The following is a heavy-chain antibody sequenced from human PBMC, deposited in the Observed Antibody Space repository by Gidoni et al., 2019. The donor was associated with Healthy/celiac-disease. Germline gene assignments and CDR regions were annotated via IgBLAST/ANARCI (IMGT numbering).Heavy chain of an antibody. CDR2: INHSGST. CDR3: AIVNYGGYYYYGMDV. D-gene: IGHD4-17*01. J-gene: IGHJ6*02. CDR1: GGSFSGYY. V-gene: IGHV4-34*01. Sequence: QVQLQQWGAGLLKPSETLSLTCAVYGGSFSGYYWSWIRQPPGKGLEWIGEINHSGSTNYNPSLKSRVTISVDTSKNQFSLKLSSVTAADTAVYYCAIVNYGGYYYYGMDVWGQGTTVTVSS.